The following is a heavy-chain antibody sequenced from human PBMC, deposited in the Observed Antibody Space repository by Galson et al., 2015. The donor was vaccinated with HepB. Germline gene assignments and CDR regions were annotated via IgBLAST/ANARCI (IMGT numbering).Heavy chain of an antibody. CDR1: GYTFTGYY. J-gene: IGHJ4*02. D-gene: IGHD3-10*01. Sequence: SVKVSCKASGYTFTGYYMHWVRQAPGQGLEWMGWINPNSGGTNYAQKFQGWVTMTRDTSISTAYMELSRLRSDDTAVYYCAREMGGILWFGGGKYFDYWGQGTLVTVSS. V-gene: IGHV1-2*04. CDR3: AREMGGILWFGGGKYFDY. CDR2: INPNSGGT.